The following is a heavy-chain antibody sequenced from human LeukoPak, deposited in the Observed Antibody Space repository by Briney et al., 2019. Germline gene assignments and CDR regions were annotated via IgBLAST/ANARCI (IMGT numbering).Heavy chain of an antibody. CDR2: INAGNGNT. V-gene: IGHV1-3*01. CDR3: ARQDTAMASIDH. D-gene: IGHD5-18*01. J-gene: IGHJ4*02. CDR1: GYTFNSYA. Sequence: GASVKVSCKASGYTFNSYAMHWVRQAPGQRLEWMGWINAGNGNTKYSQKFQGRVTITRDTSASTAYMELNSLRSDDTAVYYCARQDTAMASIDHWGQGTLVTVSS.